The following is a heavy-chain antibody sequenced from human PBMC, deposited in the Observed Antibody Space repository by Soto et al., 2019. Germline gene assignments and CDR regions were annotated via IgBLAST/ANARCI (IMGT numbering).Heavy chain of an antibody. V-gene: IGHV3-9*01. J-gene: IGHJ3*02. CDR3: AKADIVVVPAATNAFDI. Sequence: EVQLVESGGGLVQPGRSLRLSCAASGFTFDDYAMHWVRQAPGKGLEWVSGISWNSGSIGYADSVKGRFTISRDNAKNSLYLQMNRLRAEDTALYYCAKADIVVVPAATNAFDIWGQGTMVTVSS. CDR2: ISWNSGSI. D-gene: IGHD2-2*01. CDR1: GFTFDDYA.